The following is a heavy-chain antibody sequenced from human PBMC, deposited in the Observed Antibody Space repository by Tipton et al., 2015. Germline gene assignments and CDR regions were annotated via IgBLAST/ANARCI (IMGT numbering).Heavy chain of an antibody. J-gene: IGHJ4*02. V-gene: IGHV4-34*01. CDR3: ARRCGADCYWGYFFDH. D-gene: IGHD2-21*01. Sequence: TLSITCAVYGGSFSSNYWSWIRQPPGKGLEWIGEINHVETTKYNPSLKSRVTMSRDTSKNQFSLNLESVSAAGTSVYYCARRCGADCYWGYFFDHWGQGTLVNVSS. CDR1: GGSFSSNY. CDR2: INHVETT.